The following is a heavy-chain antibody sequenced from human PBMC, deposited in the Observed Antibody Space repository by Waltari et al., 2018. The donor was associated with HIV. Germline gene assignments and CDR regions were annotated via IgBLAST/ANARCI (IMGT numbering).Heavy chain of an antibody. Sequence: EVQLVQSGAEVKKPGESLKISCKASGYSFTSYWIGWVRQMPGKGLEWMGIIYPGYSDTRYSPSLQGQDTISADKSISTAYLQWSSLKASETAMYYCATSRSTYYDTGGYFDYWGQGTLVTVSS. J-gene: IGHJ4*02. CDR1: GYSFTSYW. CDR3: ATSRSTYYDTGGYFDY. V-gene: IGHV5-51*03. D-gene: IGHD3-22*01. CDR2: IYPGYSDT.